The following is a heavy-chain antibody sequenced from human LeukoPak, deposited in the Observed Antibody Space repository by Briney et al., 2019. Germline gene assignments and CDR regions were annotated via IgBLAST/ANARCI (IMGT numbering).Heavy chain of an antibody. CDR3: ARDLLPTRTYYYDSSGYAFDY. Sequence: GASVKVSCKASGYTFTGYYMHWVRQAPGQGLEWMGWINPNSGGTNYAQKFQGRVTMTRDTSISTAYMELSRLRSDDTAVYYCARDLLPTRTYYYDSSGYAFDYWGQGTLVTVSS. D-gene: IGHD3-22*01. V-gene: IGHV1-2*02. J-gene: IGHJ4*02. CDR1: GYTFTGYY. CDR2: INPNSGGT.